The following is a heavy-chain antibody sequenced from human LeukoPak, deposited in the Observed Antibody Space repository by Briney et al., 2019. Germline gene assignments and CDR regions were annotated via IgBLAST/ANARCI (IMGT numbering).Heavy chain of an antibody. D-gene: IGHD1-26*01. Sequence: PSETLSLTCTVFGGSFSGYYWSWIRQSPGKGLEWIGEINHVGNSNHNPSLKSRVTTSVDTSKKQFSLKLSSVTAADTAVYYCARRVGEFDIWGQGTMVTVSS. CDR2: INHVGNS. CDR1: GGSFSGYY. V-gene: IGHV4-34*01. J-gene: IGHJ3*02. CDR3: ARRVGEFDI.